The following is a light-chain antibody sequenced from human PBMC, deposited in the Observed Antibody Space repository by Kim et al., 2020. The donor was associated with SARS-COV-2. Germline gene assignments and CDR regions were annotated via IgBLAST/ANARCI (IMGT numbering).Light chain of an antibody. CDR2: GKN. J-gene: IGLJ2*01. CDR1: SLRSYY. CDR3: NSRDSSGNLV. V-gene: IGLV3-19*01. Sequence: SSELTQDPAVSVALGQTVRITCQGDSLRSYYASWYQQKPGQAPVLVIYGKNNRPSGIPDRFSVSSSGNTASLTITGAQAEDEADYYCNSRDSSGNLVFGGGTQLTVL.